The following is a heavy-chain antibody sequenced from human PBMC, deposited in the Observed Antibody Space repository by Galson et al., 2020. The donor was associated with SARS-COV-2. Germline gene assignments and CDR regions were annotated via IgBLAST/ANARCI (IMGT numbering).Heavy chain of an antibody. D-gene: IGHD4-17*01. CDR3: ARLHYGEYGPEACDI. Sequence: SETLSLTCAVSGTSISSGSYSWNWIRQPPGNGLEWIGYISHSGGTYYNPSLKSRVTISGDRSKNQFSLRLSSVTAADTAVYYCARLHYGEYGPEACDIWGPGTRVTVAS. V-gene: IGHV4-30-2*01. J-gene: IGHJ3*02. CDR2: ISHSGGT. CDR1: GTSISSGSYS.